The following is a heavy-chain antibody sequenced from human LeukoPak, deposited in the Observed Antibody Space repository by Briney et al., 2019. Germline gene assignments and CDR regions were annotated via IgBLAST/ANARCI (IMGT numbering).Heavy chain of an antibody. Sequence: GGSLRLSCAASGFTFSSYSMNWVLQAPGKGLEWVSSISSSSSYIYYADSVKGRFTISRDNAKNSLYLQMNSLRAEDTAVYYCARTGQLGPYFDYWGQGTLVTVSS. CDR3: ARTGQLGPYFDY. D-gene: IGHD6-6*01. J-gene: IGHJ4*02. CDR1: GFTFSSYS. CDR2: ISSSSSYI. V-gene: IGHV3-21*01.